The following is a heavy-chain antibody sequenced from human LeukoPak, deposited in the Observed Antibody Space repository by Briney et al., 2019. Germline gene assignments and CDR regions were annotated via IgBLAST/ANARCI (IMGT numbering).Heavy chain of an antibody. CDR1: GYTLTELS. CDR2: FDPEDGET. D-gene: IGHD4-17*01. J-gene: IGHJ2*01. Sequence: ASVKVSCKVSGYTLTELSMHWVRQAPGKGLEWMGGFDPEDGETVYAQKFQGRVTMTEDTSTDTAYMELSSLRSEDTAVYYCATTGGDYRYWYFDLWGRGTLVTVSS. CDR3: ATTGGDYRYWYFDL. V-gene: IGHV1-24*01.